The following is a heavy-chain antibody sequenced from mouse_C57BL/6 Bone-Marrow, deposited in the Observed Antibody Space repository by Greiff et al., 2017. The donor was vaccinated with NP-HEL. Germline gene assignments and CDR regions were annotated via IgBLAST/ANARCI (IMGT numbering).Heavy chain of an antibody. CDR1: GYTFTDYE. CDR2: IDPETGGT. Sequence: VKLVESGAELVRPGASVTLSCKASGYTFTDYEMHWVKQTPVHGLEWIGAIDPETGGTAYNQKFKGKAILTADKSSSTAYMELRSLTSEDSAVYYCTRSHYYGSSYFWFAYWGQGTLVTVSA. D-gene: IGHD1-1*01. V-gene: IGHV1-15*01. J-gene: IGHJ3*01. CDR3: TRSHYYGSSYFWFAY.